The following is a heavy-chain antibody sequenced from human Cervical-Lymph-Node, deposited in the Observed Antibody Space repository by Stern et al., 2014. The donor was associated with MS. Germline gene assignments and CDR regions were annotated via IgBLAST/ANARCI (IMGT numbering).Heavy chain of an antibody. CDR1: GYTFTSYG. CDR2: ISAYNGNT. D-gene: IGHD2-2*01. J-gene: IGHJ5*02. CDR3: ARSSYCSSTSCFNWFDP. Sequence: VQLVESGAEVKKPGASVKVSCKASGYTFTSYGISWVRQAPGQGLEWMGWISAYNGNTNYAQKLQGRVTMPTDTSTSTAYMELRSLRSDDTAVYYCARSSYCSSTSCFNWFDPWGQGTLVTVSS. V-gene: IGHV1-18*04.